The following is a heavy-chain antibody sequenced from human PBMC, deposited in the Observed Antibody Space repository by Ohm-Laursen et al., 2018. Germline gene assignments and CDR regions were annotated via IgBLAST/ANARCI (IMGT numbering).Heavy chain of an antibody. D-gene: IGHD2-15*01. CDR3: AKARSAVVFAASNH. CDR2: ISGSGGST. CDR1: GITFSSYA. V-gene: IGHV3-23*01. Sequence: SLRLSCTASGITFSSYAMNWVRQAPGKGLEWVSGISGSGGSTDYADSVKGRFTISRDNSKNTLYLQMNILRADDTAVYYCAKARSAVVFAASNHWGQGALVIVSS. J-gene: IGHJ5*02.